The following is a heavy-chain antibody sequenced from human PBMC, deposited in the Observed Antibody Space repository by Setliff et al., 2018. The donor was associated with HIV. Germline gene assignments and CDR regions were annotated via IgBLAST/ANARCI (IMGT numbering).Heavy chain of an antibody. CDR1: GGSISSYY. J-gene: IGHJ3*02. Sequence: SETLSLTCTVSGGSISSYYWSWIRQHPGKGLEWIGYIYYSGSTNYNPSLKSRVTISVDTSKNQFSLKLSSVTAADTAVYYCARNPCSGGSCPDAFDIWGQGTMVTVSS. CDR3: ARNPCSGGSCPDAFDI. CDR2: IYYSGST. V-gene: IGHV4-59*01. D-gene: IGHD2-15*01.